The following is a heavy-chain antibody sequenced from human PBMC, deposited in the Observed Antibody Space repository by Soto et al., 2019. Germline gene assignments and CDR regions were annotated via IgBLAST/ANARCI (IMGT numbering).Heavy chain of an antibody. CDR2: ISGSGGST. Sequence: EVQLLESGGGLVQPGRSLRLSCAASGFTFSSYAMSWVRQAPGKGLEWVSAISGSGGSTYYADSVKGRFTISRDNSKNTLYLQMNSLRAEDTAVYYCAKDFVGATKGLGDYWGQGTLVTVSS. CDR1: GFTFSSYA. D-gene: IGHD1-26*01. V-gene: IGHV3-23*01. CDR3: AKDFVGATKGLGDY. J-gene: IGHJ4*02.